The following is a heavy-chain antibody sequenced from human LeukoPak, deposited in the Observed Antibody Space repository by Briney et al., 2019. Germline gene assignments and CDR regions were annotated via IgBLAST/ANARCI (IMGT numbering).Heavy chain of an antibody. CDR1: GGSVSSGSYY. V-gene: IGHV4-61*01. J-gene: IGHJ5*02. CDR3: ARGFGDWGLSWFDP. CDR2: IYYSGSA. D-gene: IGHD3-10*01. Sequence: SETLSLTCTVSGGSVSSGSYYWSWIRQPPGKGLEWIGYIYYSGSAKYNPSLKSRVTISVDTSKNQFSPKLTSVTAADTAVYYCARGFGDWGLSWFDPWGQGTLVTVSS.